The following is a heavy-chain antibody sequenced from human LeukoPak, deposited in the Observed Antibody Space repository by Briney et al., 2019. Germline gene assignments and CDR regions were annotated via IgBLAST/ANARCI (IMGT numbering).Heavy chain of an antibody. V-gene: IGHV4-39*07. CDR1: GGSISSSSYY. D-gene: IGHD3-10*01. Sequence: SETLSLTCTVSGGSISSSSYYWGWIRQPPGKGLEWIGSIYYSGSTYYNPSLKSRVTMSVDTSNNQFSLKLSSVTAADSAIYYCVRDLPSFSFGSGNMFDPWGQGTLVTVSS. J-gene: IGHJ5*02. CDR2: IYYSGST. CDR3: VRDLPSFSFGSGNMFDP.